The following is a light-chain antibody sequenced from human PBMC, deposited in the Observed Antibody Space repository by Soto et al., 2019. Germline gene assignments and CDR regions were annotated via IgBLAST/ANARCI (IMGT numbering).Light chain of an antibody. CDR3: LQDNTYPWT. J-gene: IGKJ1*01. V-gene: IGKV1-6*01. CDR1: QAIRND. CDR2: GAS. Sequence: AIQMTQSPSSLSASVGDRVTISCRASQAIRNDLGWYQQKPGKAPILLIYGASSLESGVPSRFRGSGSGTEVTLTISCLRPEDFAAYYCLQDNTYPWTFGQGTKVEI.